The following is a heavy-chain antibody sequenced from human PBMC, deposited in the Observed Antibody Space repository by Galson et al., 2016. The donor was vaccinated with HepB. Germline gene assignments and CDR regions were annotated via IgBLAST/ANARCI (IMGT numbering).Heavy chain of an antibody. J-gene: IGHJ4*02. D-gene: IGHD3-16*01. CDR1: GGSISSGGYY. Sequence: TLSLTCTVSGGSISSGGYYWNWIRQHPGKGLEWIGCIYNSGTTDYNPSLKSRVSMSVDTSKNQFSLKLSSVTAADTAVYYCARGGDYDYIWGIYSLSYFDYWGQGTLVTVSS. CDR3: ARGGDYDYIWGIYSLSYFDY. CDR2: IYNSGTT. V-gene: IGHV4-31*03.